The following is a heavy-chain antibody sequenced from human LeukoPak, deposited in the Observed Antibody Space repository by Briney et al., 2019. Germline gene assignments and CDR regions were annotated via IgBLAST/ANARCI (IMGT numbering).Heavy chain of an antibody. CDR2: IYYSGST. D-gene: IGHD3-10*01. CDR3: ARDSPYYYGSGSATYYMDV. Sequence: SEILSLTCTVSGGSISSYYWSWIRQPPGKGLEWIGYIYYSGSTNYNPSLKSRVTISEDTSKNQFSLKLSSVTAADTAVYYCARDSPYYYGSGSATYYMDVWGKGTTVTISS. J-gene: IGHJ6*03. CDR1: GGSISSYY. V-gene: IGHV4-59*01.